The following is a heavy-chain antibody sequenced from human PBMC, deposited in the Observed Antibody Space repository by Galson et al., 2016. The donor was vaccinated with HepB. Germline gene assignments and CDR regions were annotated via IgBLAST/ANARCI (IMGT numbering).Heavy chain of an antibody. CDR3: ARDIYGPTYFYYYGLDV. D-gene: IGHD2/OR15-2a*01. CDR1: GFTFASYG. J-gene: IGHJ6*04. CDR2: ITSSGGAI. V-gene: IGHV3-48*01. Sequence: SLRLSCAGSGFTFASYGMNWVRQAPGKGLEWVSYITSSGGAIYYTDSVTGRFAISRDNAKNSLYLQMNSLRAEDTAVYYCARDIYGPTYFYYYGLDVWGEGTTVTGSA.